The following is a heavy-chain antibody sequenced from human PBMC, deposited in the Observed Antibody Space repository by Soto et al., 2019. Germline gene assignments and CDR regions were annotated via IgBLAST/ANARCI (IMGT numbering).Heavy chain of an antibody. CDR3: ARAFGGSYDY. J-gene: IGHJ4*02. Sequence: GGSLRLSCAASGSIISRYYMSWVRQVPEKGLEWVSIIYSTGPTFYSDSVRGRFTISRDNSKNTLYLQMNSLRVDDTAVYYCARAFGGSYDYWGQGTMVTVSS. CDR2: IYSTGPT. CDR1: GSIISRYY. V-gene: IGHV3-53*01. D-gene: IGHD3-10*01.